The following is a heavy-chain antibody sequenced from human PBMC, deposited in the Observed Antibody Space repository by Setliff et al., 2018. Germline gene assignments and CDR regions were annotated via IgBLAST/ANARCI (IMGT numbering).Heavy chain of an antibody. Sequence: PSETLSLTCAVYGGSFGGYYWSWIRQPPGKGLEWIGEINHSGSTNYNPSLKSRVTISVDTSKNQFSLKLSSVTAADTAVYYCARVDNFWSGPIDYWGQGTLVTVSS. J-gene: IGHJ4*02. D-gene: IGHD3-3*01. CDR1: GGSFGGYY. CDR3: ARVDNFWSGPIDY. CDR2: INHSGST. V-gene: IGHV4-34*01.